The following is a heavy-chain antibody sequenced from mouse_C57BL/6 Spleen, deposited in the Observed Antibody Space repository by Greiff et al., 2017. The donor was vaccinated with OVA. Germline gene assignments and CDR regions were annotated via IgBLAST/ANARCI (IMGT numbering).Heavy chain of an antibody. D-gene: IGHD3-2*02. Sequence: QVQLQQPGAELVKPGASVNLSCKASGYTFTSYWMHWVKRRPGQGLEWIGMIHPNSGSTNYNEKFKSKATLTVDTSSSTAYMQLSSLTSEDSAVYYCARESSGYGYWGQGTTLTVSS. CDR3: ARESSGYGY. J-gene: IGHJ2*01. V-gene: IGHV1-64*01. CDR1: GYTFTSYW. CDR2: IHPNSGST.